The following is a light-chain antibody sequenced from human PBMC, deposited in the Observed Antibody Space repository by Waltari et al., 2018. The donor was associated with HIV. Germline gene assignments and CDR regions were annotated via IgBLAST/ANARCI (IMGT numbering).Light chain of an antibody. V-gene: IGLV4-60*02. CDR2: LEGGGFY. CDR3: ETWDSSTWV. Sequence: QPVLTQSSSASASLGSSVKLTCTLTSGHSPNIIASHQQQPGKAPRYVMKLEGGGFYTKGSRGPDRFSGSSAGADRDLTIADLQFEDEADYYCETWDSSTWVFGGGTKLTVL. CDR1: SGHSPNI. J-gene: IGLJ3*02.